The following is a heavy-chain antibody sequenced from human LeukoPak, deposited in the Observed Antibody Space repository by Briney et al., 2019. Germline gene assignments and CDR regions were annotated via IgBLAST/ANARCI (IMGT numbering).Heavy chain of an antibody. V-gene: IGHV3-30-3*01. Sequence: GRSLGLSCAASGFTFSSYAMHWVRQAPGKGLEWLVVISYDASNKYYADSVKGRFTISRDNSKNTLYLQMNSLRTDDTAVYYCTRDPLSSSQRGYFDYWGQGTLVTVSS. J-gene: IGHJ4*02. CDR3: TRDPLSSSQRGYFDY. D-gene: IGHD6-13*01. CDR2: ISYDASNK. CDR1: GFTFSSYA.